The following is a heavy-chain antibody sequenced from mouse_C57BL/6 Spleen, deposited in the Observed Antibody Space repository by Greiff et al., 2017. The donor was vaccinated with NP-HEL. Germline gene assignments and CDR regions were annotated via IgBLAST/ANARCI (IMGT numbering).Heavy chain of an antibody. D-gene: IGHD2-3*01. CDR1: GYTFTNYW. V-gene: IGHV1-63*01. CDR2: IYPGGGYT. J-gene: IGHJ3*01. Sequence: QVQLQQSGAELVRPGTSVKMSCKASGYTFTNYWIGWAKQRPGNGLEWIGDIYPGGGYTNYNEKVKGKATLTADKSSSTAYMQFISLTSEDSAIYYCARSAVYDGYYGWFAYWGQWTLVTVSA. CDR3: ARSAVYDGYYGWFAY.